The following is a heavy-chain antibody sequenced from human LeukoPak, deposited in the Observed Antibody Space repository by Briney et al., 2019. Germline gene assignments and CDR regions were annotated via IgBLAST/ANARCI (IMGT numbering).Heavy chain of an antibody. J-gene: IGHJ4*02. V-gene: IGHV3-23*01. Sequence: GGSLRLSCAASGFTFSSYAMSWVRQAPGKGLEWVSAISGSGGSTYYADSVKGRFTISRDNSKNTLYLQMNSLRAEDTAVYYCAKASNYYGSGSYRCAHDYWGQGTLVTVSS. CDR1: GFTFSSYA. CDR3: AKASNYYGSGSYRCAHDY. CDR2: ISGSGGST. D-gene: IGHD3-10*01.